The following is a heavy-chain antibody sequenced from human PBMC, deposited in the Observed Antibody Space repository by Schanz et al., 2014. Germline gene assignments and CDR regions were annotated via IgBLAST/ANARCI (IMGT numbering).Heavy chain of an antibody. D-gene: IGHD3-9*01. CDR3: ARDSRPNYDFLTAYYSIDY. CDR2: ISSSGSYI. V-gene: IGHV3-21*01. J-gene: IGHJ4*02. Sequence: EVQLVASGGGLVQPGGSLRLSCSASGFSFSSYSMNWVRQAPGKGLEWVSSISSSGSYIHYADSVKGRFTISRDNAKNTLYLQMNSRRAEDTAVYYCARDSRPNYDFLTAYYSIDYWGQGTLVTVSS. CDR1: GFSFSSYS.